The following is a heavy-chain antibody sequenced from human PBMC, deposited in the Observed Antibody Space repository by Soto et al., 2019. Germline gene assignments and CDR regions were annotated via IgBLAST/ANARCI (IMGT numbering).Heavy chain of an antibody. J-gene: IGHJ4*01. CDR3: ARVRLGDHTGYFDY. CDR2: IKNKANGYKT. Sequence: GGSLILSCAASGFTFSDHYMDWVLQAPGKGLEWVGRIKNKANGYKTEYAASVEGRITISRDDSKNSLSLQINSLKTEDTAVYYGARVRLGDHTGYFDYYGQGALVSGSS. V-gene: IGHV3-72*01. D-gene: IGHD2-2*03. CDR1: GFTFSDHY.